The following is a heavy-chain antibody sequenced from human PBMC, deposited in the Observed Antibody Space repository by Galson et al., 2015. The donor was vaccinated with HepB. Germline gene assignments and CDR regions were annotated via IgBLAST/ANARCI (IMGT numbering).Heavy chain of an antibody. CDR2: TNQDGSEK. Sequence: SLRLSCAASGFTFSTYAMNWVRQAPRKGLEWVASTNQDGSEKHHVDSMKGRLTISRDNARNTVFLQLNSLRDEDTAMFFCLSALGYWGQGTLVTVSS. V-gene: IGHV3-7*03. CDR3: LSALGY. CDR1: GFTFSTYA. J-gene: IGHJ4*02. D-gene: IGHD6-25*01.